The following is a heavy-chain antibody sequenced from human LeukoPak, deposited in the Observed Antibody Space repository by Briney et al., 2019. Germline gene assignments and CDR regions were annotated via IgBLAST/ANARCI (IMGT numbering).Heavy chain of an antibody. CDR2: ISWNSGSV. J-gene: IGHJ4*02. V-gene: IGHV3-9*03. Sequence: GGSLRLSCAASGFTFDDYAMHWVRQAPGKGLEWVSGISWNSGSVGYADSVKGRFTISRDNAKNSLYLQMNSLRAEDMALYYCAKEACSSTSCYIDYWGQGTLVTVSS. CDR3: AKEACSSTSCYIDY. D-gene: IGHD2-2*02. CDR1: GFTFDDYA.